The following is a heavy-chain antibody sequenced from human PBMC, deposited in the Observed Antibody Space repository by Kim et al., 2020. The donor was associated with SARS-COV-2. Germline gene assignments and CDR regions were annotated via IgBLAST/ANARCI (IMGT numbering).Heavy chain of an antibody. J-gene: IGHJ4*02. D-gene: IGHD3-3*01. CDR3: AITGYDFWSGYVDY. V-gene: IGHV4-39*07. Sequence: SETLSLTCTVSGGSISSSSYYWSWIRQHPGKGLEWIGCIYYSGSTYYNPSLKSRVTISVDTSKNQFSLKLSSVTAADTAVYYCAITGYDFWSGYVDYWGQGTLVTVSS. CDR1: GGSISSSSYY. CDR2: IYYSGST.